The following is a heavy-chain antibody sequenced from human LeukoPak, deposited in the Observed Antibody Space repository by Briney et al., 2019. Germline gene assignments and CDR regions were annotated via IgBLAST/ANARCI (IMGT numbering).Heavy chain of an antibody. D-gene: IGHD3-22*01. Sequence: SETLSLTCTVSGGSISSYYWSWIRQPPGKGLEWIGYIYYSGSTNYNPSLKSRVTISVDTSKNQFSLKLSSVTAADTAVYYCARETFDSSGPSFDYWGQGTLVTVSS. CDR3: ARETFDSSGPSFDY. CDR2: IYYSGST. V-gene: IGHV4-59*01. J-gene: IGHJ4*02. CDR1: GGSISSYY.